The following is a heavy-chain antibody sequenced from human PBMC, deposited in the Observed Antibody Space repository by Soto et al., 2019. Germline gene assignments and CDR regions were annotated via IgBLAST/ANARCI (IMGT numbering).Heavy chain of an antibody. CDR1: GFTFSSYG. J-gene: IGHJ4*02. V-gene: IGHV3-30*18. CDR2: ISYDGSNK. D-gene: IGHD6-19*01. Sequence: QVQLVESGGGVVQPGRSLRLSCAASGFTFSSYGMHWVRQAPGKGLEWVAVISYDGSNKYYADSVKGRFTISRDNSKNTLYLQMNSLRAEDTAVYYCAKDRKSSGWYGSNDYWGQGTLVTVSS. CDR3: AKDRKSSGWYGSNDY.